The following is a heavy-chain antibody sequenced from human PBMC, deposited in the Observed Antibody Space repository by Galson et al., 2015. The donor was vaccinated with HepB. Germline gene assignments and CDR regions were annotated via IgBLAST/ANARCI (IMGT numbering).Heavy chain of an antibody. Sequence: SLRLSCAASGFTFSSYSMNWVRQAPGKGLEWVSYISSSSTIYYADSVKGRFTISRDNAKNSLYLQMNSLRDEDTAVYYCARLIQGYFDYWGQGTLVTVSS. V-gene: IGHV3-48*02. CDR3: ARLIQGYFDY. CDR1: GFTFSSYS. J-gene: IGHJ4*02. CDR2: ISSSSTI. D-gene: IGHD3-16*01.